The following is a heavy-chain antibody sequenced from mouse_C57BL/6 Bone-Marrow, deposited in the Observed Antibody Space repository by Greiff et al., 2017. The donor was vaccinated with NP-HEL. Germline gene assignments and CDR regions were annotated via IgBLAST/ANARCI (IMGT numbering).Heavy chain of an antibody. V-gene: IGHV2-2*01. CDR3: ASNYYGSSYEWAYYAMDY. J-gene: IGHJ4*01. CDR2: IWSGGST. D-gene: IGHD1-1*01. CDR1: CFSLTSYG. Sequence: LQESGPGLVQPSQSLSITCTVSCFSLTSYGVHWVRQSPGQVLSFLFLIWSGGSTDSPASFISLLSISKDNSKSQVFFKMNSLQADDTAIYYCASNYYGSSYEWAYYAMDYWGQGTSVTVSS.